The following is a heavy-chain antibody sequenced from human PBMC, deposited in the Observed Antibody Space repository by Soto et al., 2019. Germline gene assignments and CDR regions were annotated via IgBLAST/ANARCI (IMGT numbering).Heavy chain of an antibody. Sequence: EVQLLESGGGLVQPGGSLRLSCAASGFTFSSYAMSWVRQAPGKGLEWVSVISGSGGSTYYADSVKGRFTISRDNSKSTLYLQMSSLRAEDTAVYYCARDVWSRASGPPDSWGQGTLVTVSS. CDR2: ISGSGGST. D-gene: IGHD3-10*01. CDR1: GFTFSSYA. J-gene: IGHJ5*02. CDR3: ARDVWSRASGPPDS. V-gene: IGHV3-23*01.